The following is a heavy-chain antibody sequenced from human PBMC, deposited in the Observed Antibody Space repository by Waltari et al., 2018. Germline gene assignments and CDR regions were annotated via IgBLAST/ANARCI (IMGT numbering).Heavy chain of an antibody. J-gene: IGHJ4*02. CDR2: ISWDGGST. CDR1: GFTFDDYT. V-gene: IGHV3-43*01. D-gene: IGHD6-13*01. Sequence: EVQLVESGGVVVQPGGSLRLSCAASGFTFDDYTMHWVRQAPGKGLEWVSLISWDGGSTYYADSVKGRFTISRDNSKNSLYLQMNSLRTEDTALYYCAKDLAKYSSNWELDYWGQGTLVTVSS. CDR3: AKDLAKYSSNWELDY.